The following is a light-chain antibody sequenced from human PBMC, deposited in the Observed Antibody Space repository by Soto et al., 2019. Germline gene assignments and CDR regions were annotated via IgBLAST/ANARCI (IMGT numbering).Light chain of an antibody. CDR2: DTS. Sequence: DIVLTQSPATLSLSPGERATLSCRASQYVAGLLAWFQQKPGQSPRLLIYDTSSRATDTPDRFSGSESGTDFTLTISSLEPEDFAVYYCQQRYTWPYTFGQGTKLEIK. CDR3: QQRYTWPYT. CDR1: QYVAGL. J-gene: IGKJ2*01. V-gene: IGKV3-11*01.